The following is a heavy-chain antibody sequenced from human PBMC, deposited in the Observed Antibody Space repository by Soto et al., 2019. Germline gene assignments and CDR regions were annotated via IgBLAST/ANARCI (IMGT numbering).Heavy chain of an antibody. CDR2: IYYSGRT. CDR3: ASSSIAAAAH. CDR1: GGSISSSSYY. Sequence: SETLSLTCTVSGGSISSSSYYWGWIRQPPGKGLEWIGSIYYSGRTYYNPSLKCRVTISVDTSKNQFSLRLSSVTAADTAVYYCASSSIAAAAHWGQGTLVTVSS. V-gene: IGHV4-39*01. J-gene: IGHJ4*02. D-gene: IGHD6-13*01.